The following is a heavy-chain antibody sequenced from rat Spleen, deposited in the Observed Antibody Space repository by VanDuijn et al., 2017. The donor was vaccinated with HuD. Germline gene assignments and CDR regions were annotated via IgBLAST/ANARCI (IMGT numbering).Heavy chain of an antibody. J-gene: IGHJ2*01. V-gene: IGHV5-17*01. D-gene: IGHD1-9*01. CDR3: VRYSGKYYGYNFRDY. CDR2: IIYDGGST. Sequence: EVQLVESGGGLIQPGRSLKLSCAASGFTFSDYAMAWVRQAPKKGLEWVATIIYDGGSTYYRDSVKGRFTISRHTAESSLNLEMDSLRSEDTATYYCVRYSGKYYGYNFRDYWGQGVMVTVSS. CDR1: GFTFSDYA.